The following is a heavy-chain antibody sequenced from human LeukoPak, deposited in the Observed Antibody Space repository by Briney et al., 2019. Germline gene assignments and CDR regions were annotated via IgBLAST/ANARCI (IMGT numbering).Heavy chain of an antibody. J-gene: IGHJ6*02. D-gene: IGHD3-16*01. CDR2: INHNGNVN. Sequence: GGSPRLACAAAGFTFSSDWRNWGRQDQGKGLEWVASINHNGNVNYYVDSVKGRFTISRDNAKNSLYLQMSNLRAEDTAVYFCARGGGLDVWGQGATVTVSS. CDR3: ARGGGLDV. CDR1: GFTFSSDW. V-gene: IGHV3-7*03.